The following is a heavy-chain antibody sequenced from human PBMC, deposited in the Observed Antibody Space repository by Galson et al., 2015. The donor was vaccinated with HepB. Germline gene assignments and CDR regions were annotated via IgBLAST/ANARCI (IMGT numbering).Heavy chain of an antibody. Sequence: QSGAEVKKPGASVKVSCKASGGTFSSYAISWVRQAPGQGLEWMGGIIPILGIANYAQKFQGRVTITADKSTSTAYMELSSLRSEDTAVYYCARESCSGGSCYPKGWFDPWGQGTLVTVSS. V-gene: IGHV1-69*10. CDR2: IIPILGIA. J-gene: IGHJ5*02. D-gene: IGHD2-15*01. CDR1: GGTFSSYA. CDR3: ARESCSGGSCYPKGWFDP.